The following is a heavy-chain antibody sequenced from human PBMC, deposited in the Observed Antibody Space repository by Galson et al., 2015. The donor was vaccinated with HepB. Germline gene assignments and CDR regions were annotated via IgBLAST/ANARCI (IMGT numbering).Heavy chain of an antibody. Sequence: SLRLSCAASGFTFSSYAMSWVRQAPGKGLEWVSAISGSGGSTYYADSVKGRFTISRDNSKNTLYLQMNSLRAEDTAVYYCAKSAGSSSWYVLLAHDYWGQGTLVTVSS. CDR3: AKSAGSSSWYVLLAHDY. CDR2: ISGSGGST. D-gene: IGHD6-13*01. CDR1: GFTFSSYA. V-gene: IGHV3-23*01. J-gene: IGHJ4*02.